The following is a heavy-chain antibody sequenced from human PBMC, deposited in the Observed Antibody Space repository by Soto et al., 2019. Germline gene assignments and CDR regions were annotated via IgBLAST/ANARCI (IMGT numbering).Heavy chain of an antibody. CDR1: GFTFSSYG. D-gene: IGHD3-3*01. J-gene: IGHJ3*02. CDR3: AKEGDFWSGYAFDI. Sequence: QVQLVESGGGVVQPGRSLRLSCAASGFTFSSYGMHWVRQAPGKGLEWVAVISYDGSNKYYADSVKGRFTISRDNSKNTLYLQMNSLRAEDTAVYYCAKEGDFWSGYAFDIWGQGTMVTVSS. CDR2: ISYDGSNK. V-gene: IGHV3-30*18.